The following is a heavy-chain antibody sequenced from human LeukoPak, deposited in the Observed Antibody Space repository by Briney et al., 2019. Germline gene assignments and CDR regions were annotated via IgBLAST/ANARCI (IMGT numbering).Heavy chain of an antibody. CDR2: INHSGST. J-gene: IGHJ4*02. V-gene: IGHV4-34*01. Sequence: SETLSLXCAVYGGSFSGYYWSWIRQPPGKGLEWIGEINHSGSTNYNPSLKSRVTISVDTSKNQFSLKLSSVTAADTAVYYCAREAGGYSSSGFFDYWGQGTLVTVSS. CDR3: AREAGGYSSSGFFDY. CDR1: GGSFSGYY. D-gene: IGHD6-6*01.